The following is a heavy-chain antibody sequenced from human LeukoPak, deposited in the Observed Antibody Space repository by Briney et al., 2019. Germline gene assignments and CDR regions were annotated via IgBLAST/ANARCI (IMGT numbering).Heavy chain of an antibody. V-gene: IGHV3-9*01. J-gene: IGHJ5*02. Sequence: PGGSLRLSCAASGFTFDDYAMHWVRQAPGKGLEWVSGISWNSGSIGYADSVKGRFTISRDNAKNSLYLQMNSLRAEDTAVYYCARDSGDVVAATLDPWGQGTLVTVSS. CDR3: ARDSGDVVAATLDP. D-gene: IGHD2-15*01. CDR1: GFTFDDYA. CDR2: ISWNSGSI.